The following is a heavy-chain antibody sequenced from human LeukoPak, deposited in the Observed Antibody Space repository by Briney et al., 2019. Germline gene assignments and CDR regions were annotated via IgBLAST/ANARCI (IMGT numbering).Heavy chain of an antibody. CDR1: GGSISSYY. Sequence: SETLSLTCTVSGGSISSYYWSWIRQPPGKGLEWIGYIYYSGSTNYNPSLKSRVTISVDTSKNQFSLKLSSVTAADTAVYYCARGDYYDSGIWYYFDYWGQGTLVTVSS. V-gene: IGHV4-59*01. D-gene: IGHD3-22*01. CDR3: ARGDYYDSGIWYYFDY. CDR2: IYYSGST. J-gene: IGHJ4*02.